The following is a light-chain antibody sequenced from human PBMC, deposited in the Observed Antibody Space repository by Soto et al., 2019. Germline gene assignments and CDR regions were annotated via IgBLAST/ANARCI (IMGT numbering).Light chain of an antibody. V-gene: IGLV1-40*01. CDR2: GNS. J-gene: IGLJ2*01. CDR3: QSYDSSLSGVV. Sequence: QSVLTQPPSVSGAPGQRVTISCTGSSSNIGAGYDVHWYQQLPGTAPKLLIYGNSNRPSGVPDRFSGSKSGTSASLAITGLQAEDEADDYCQSYDSSLSGVVFGGGTMLTVL. CDR1: SSNIGAGYD.